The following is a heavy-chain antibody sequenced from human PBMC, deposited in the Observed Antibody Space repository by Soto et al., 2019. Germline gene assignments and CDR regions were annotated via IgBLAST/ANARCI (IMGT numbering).Heavy chain of an antibody. CDR2: IFYSGST. V-gene: IGHV4-31*03. CDR3: ARVGGSGSPFDN. CDR1: GGSINSGGYY. D-gene: IGHD3-10*01. Sequence: QVQLQESGPGLVKPSQTLSLTCTVSGGSINSGGYYWSWIRQHPGKGLEWIGYIFYSGSTYYNPSLQRRVTISVDMSKNQFSLKLSAVPAADTAVYYCARVGGSGSPFDNWGQGTLVTVSS. J-gene: IGHJ4*02.